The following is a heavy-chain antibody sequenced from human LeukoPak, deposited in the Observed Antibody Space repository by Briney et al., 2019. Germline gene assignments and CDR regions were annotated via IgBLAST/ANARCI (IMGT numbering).Heavy chain of an antibody. CDR1: GGSFSGYY. V-gene: IGHV4-34*01. CDR2: INHSGST. J-gene: IGHJ4*02. CDR3: ARDNFYVWGSYRYGFDY. D-gene: IGHD3-16*02. Sequence: SETLSLTCAVYGGSFSGYYWSWIRQPPGKGLEWIGEINHSGSTNYNPSLKSRVTISVDTSKNQFSLKLSSVTAADTAVYYCARDNFYVWGSYRYGFDYWGQGTLVTVSS.